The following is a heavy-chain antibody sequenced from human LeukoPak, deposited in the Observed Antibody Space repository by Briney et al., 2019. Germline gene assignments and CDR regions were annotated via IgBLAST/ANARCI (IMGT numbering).Heavy chain of an antibody. CDR1: GGSFSGYY. V-gene: IGHV4-34*01. CDR3: VRMVATYYYYYGMDV. CDR2: INHSGST. D-gene: IGHD5-12*01. Sequence: SETLSLTCAVYGGSFSGYYWSWIRQPPGKGLEWIGEINHSGSTNYNPSLKSRVTISVDTSKNQFSLKLSSVTAADTAVYYCVRMVATYYYYYGMDVWGQGTTVTVSS. J-gene: IGHJ6*02.